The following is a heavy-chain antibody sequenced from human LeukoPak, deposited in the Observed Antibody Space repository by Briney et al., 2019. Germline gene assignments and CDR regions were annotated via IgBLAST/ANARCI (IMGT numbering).Heavy chain of an antibody. Sequence: HPGGSLRLSSTAPRVTFGDYPMSWVRHAPRKGLEWVGFIWGKAYGGPTEYAASVKGTFTISRDDSKSIAYLEMNSQKTECAAVYYCTRDWGYSGYGEKGNWFDPWAREPWSPSPQ. CDR2: IWGKAYGGPT. D-gene: IGHD5-12*01. CDR1: RVTFGDYP. J-gene: IGHJ5*02. V-gene: IGHV3-49*02. CDR3: TRDWGYSGYGEKGNWFDP.